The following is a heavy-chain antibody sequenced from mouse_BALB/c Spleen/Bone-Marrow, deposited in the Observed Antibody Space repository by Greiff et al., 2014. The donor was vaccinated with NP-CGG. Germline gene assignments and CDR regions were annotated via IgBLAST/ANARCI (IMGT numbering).Heavy chain of an antibody. D-gene: IGHD1-1*01. Sequence: QVQLQQSGAELVRPGSSVKISCKASGYAFSSYWMNWVKQRPGQGLEWIGQIYPGDGGTNYNGKFKGKATLTADKSSSTAYMQLSSLTSEDSAVYFGARDYYGSRYYFDYWGQGTTLTVSS. J-gene: IGHJ2*01. V-gene: IGHV1-80*01. CDR2: IYPGDGGT. CDR3: ARDYYGSRYYFDY. CDR1: GYAFSSYW.